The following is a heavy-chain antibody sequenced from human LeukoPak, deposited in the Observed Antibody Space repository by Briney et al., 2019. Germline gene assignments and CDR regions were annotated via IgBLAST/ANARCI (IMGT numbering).Heavy chain of an antibody. J-gene: IGHJ4*02. CDR1: GGSISSSSYY. V-gene: IGHV4-39*01. D-gene: IGHD3-9*01. CDR3: ARSDILTGYSDY. CDR2: IYYGGST. Sequence: ASETLSLTCTVSGGSISSSSYYWGWIRQPPGKGLEWIGSIYYGGSTYYNPSLKSRVTISVDTSKNQFSLKLSSVTAADTAVYYCARSDILTGYSDYWGQGTLVTVSS.